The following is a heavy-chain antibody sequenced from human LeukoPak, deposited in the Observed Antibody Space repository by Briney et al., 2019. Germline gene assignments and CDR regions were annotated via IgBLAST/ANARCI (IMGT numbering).Heavy chain of an antibody. D-gene: IGHD3-10*01. Sequence: PSETLSLTCTVASGSISSSTYYWSWIRQPPGKGLEWIGEINHSGSTNYNPSLKSRVTISVDTSKNQFSLKLSSVTAADTAVYYCAVGPTYYYGSGSYSDWFDPWGQGTLVTVSS. CDR2: INHSGST. CDR1: SGSISSSTYY. V-gene: IGHV4-39*07. J-gene: IGHJ5*02. CDR3: AVGPTYYYGSGSYSDWFDP.